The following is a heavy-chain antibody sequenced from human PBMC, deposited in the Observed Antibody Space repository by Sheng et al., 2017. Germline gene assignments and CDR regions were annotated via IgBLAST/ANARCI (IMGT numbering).Heavy chain of an antibody. D-gene: IGHD4-4*01. V-gene: IGHV1-69*13. CDR1: GGTFSSYA. Sequence: QVQLVQSGAEVKKPGSSVKVSCKASGGTFSSYAISWVRQAPGQGLEWMGGIIPIFGTANYAQKFQGRVTITADESTSTAYMELSSLRSEDTAVYYCARGRGYSNYDHPGNYYYMDVWGPRDPRSPSP. J-gene: IGHJ6*03. CDR3: ARGRGYSNYDHPGNYYYMDV. CDR2: IIPIFGTA.